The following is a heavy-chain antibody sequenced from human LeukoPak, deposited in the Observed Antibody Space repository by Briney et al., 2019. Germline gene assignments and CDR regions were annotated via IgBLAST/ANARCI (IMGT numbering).Heavy chain of an antibody. CDR1: GYRFTSYC. J-gene: IGHJ4*02. D-gene: IGHD6-19*01. CDR2: IFPGYSDT. Sequence: GESLEISCQGSGYRFTSYCIGWVRQIPGKGLAWFAIIFPGYSDTRYSPSFQGQVTISADKSIRTAYLQWSSLKASDTAMYYCARLVGGIAVAGVFDYWGQGTLVTVSS. CDR3: ARLVGGIAVAGVFDY. V-gene: IGHV5-51*01.